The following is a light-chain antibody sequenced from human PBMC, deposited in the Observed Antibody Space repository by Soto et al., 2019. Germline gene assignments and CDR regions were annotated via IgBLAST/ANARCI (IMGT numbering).Light chain of an antibody. CDR3: QQYASYWT. Sequence: DIQMTQSPSALSASVGDRVTITCRARQSISRWLAWYQQKPGKAPKLLIYDVSSLEGGVPSRFSGSGSGTDFTLTISRLQPDDSATYYCQQYASYWTFGQGTKVDI. CDR2: DVS. V-gene: IGKV1-5*01. CDR1: QSISRW. J-gene: IGKJ1*01.